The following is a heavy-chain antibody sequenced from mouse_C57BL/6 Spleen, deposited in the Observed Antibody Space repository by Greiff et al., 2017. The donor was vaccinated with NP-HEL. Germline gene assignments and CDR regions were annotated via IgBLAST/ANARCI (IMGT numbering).Heavy chain of an antibody. CDR3: ARSGYYDYDGGYYAMDY. CDR1: GYTFTSYW. V-gene: IGHV1-53*01. J-gene: IGHJ4*01. Sequence: VQLQQSGTELVKPGASVKLSCKASGYTFTSYWMHWVKQRPGQGLEWIGNINPSNGGTNYNEKFKSKATLTVDKSSSTAYMQLSSLTSEDSAVYYCARSGYYDYDGGYYAMDYWGQGTSVTVSS. D-gene: IGHD2-4*01. CDR2: INPSNGGT.